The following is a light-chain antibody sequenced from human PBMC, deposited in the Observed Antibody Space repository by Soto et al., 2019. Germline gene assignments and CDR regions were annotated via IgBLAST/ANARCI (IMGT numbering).Light chain of an antibody. J-gene: IGKJ1*01. CDR3: QQYGSLTCT. CDR2: GAS. CDR1: QSVSSTF. Sequence: EIVLTQSPATLSLSPGEGATLSCRASQSVSSTFLAWYQHKPGRPPRLLIYGASSRATDIPDRFSGGGSGTDFTLPIIRLEPEDFAVYYCQQYGSLTCTFGQGTKVEIK. V-gene: IGKV3-20*01.